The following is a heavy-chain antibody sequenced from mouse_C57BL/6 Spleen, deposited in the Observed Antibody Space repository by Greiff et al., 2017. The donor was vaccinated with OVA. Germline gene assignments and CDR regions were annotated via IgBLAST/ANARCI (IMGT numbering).Heavy chain of an antibody. CDR2: ISNGGGST. J-gene: IGHJ4*01. CDR3: ARQRGYSAMDY. V-gene: IGHV5-12*01. Sequence: EVMLVESGGGLVQPGGSLTLSCAASGFTFSDYYMYWVRQTPEKRLEWVAYISNGGGSTYYPDTVKGRFTISRDNAKNTLYLQMSRLKSEDTAMYYCARQRGYSAMDYWGQGTSVTVSS. CDR1: GFTFSDYY.